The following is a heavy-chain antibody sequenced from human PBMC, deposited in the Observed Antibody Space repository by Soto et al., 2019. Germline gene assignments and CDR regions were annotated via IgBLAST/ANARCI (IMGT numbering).Heavy chain of an antibody. Sequence: GRSLRLSCAASGFTFSSYDMHWVRQATGKGLEWVSAIGTAGDTYYPGSVKGRFTISRENAKNSLYLQMNSLRAEDTAVYYCATVRSEYSRNYGMDVWGQWTTVTVSS. J-gene: IGHJ6*02. V-gene: IGHV3-13*01. CDR1: GFTFSSYD. CDR3: ATVRSEYSRNYGMDV. CDR2: IGTAGDT. D-gene: IGHD6-6*01.